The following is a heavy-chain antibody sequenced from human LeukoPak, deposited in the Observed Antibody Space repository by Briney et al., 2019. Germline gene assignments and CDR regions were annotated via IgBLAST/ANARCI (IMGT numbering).Heavy chain of an antibody. CDR3: ARLRKTYYYDSSGYYYFDY. V-gene: IGHV4-61*02. D-gene: IGHD3-22*01. J-gene: IGHJ4*02. Sequence: KPSETLSLTCTVSGGSISSGSYYWSWLRQPAGKGLESIGRIYTSGSTNYNPSLKSRVTISVDTSKNQFSLKLSSVTAADTAVYYCARLRKTYYYDSSGYYYFDYWGQGTLVTVSS. CDR2: IYTSGST. CDR1: GGSISSGSYY.